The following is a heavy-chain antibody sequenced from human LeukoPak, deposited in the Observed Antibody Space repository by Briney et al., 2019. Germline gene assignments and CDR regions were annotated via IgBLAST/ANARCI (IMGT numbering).Heavy chain of an antibody. D-gene: IGHD3-22*01. J-gene: IGHJ4*02. CDR2: INHSGRT. V-gene: IGHV4-34*01. CDR1: GGSFSGYY. CDR3: ARGGSGYYSGLDY. Sequence: SETLSLTCAVYGGSFSGYYWSWVRQPPGKGVEWVGEINHSGRTNYNPSLKSRVTISVDTSKNQFSLKLSSVTAADTAVYYCARGGSGYYSGLDYWGQGTLVTVSS.